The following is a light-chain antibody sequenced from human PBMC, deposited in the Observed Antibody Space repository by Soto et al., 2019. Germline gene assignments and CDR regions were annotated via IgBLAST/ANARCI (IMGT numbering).Light chain of an antibody. CDR2: DVS. CDR1: SSDVGGYNY. CDR3: SSYTSSSTLV. V-gene: IGLV2-14*01. Sequence: SALTPPASVSGSPGHSITISRTGTSSDVGGYNYVSWYQQHPGKAPKLMIYDVSNRPSGVSNRFSGSKSGNTASLTISGLQAEDEADYYCSSYTSSSTLVFGTGTKVTVL. J-gene: IGLJ1*01.